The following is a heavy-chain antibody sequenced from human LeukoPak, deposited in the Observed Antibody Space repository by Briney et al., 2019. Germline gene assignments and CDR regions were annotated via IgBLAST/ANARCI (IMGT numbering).Heavy chain of an antibody. CDR3: AKDWTPHNRVYDCLDA. V-gene: IGHV3-23*01. J-gene: IGHJ5*02. Sequence: GGSLRLSCVGSGFAFGVHAMSWVRQAPGKGPEWVATIGSGADLFYAESVRGRFTISRDDPRNTVWLQMNSLRAEDTALYYCAKDWTPHNRVYDCLDAWGQGTQVTVSS. D-gene: IGHD3-16*01. CDR1: GFAFGVHA. CDR2: IGSGADL.